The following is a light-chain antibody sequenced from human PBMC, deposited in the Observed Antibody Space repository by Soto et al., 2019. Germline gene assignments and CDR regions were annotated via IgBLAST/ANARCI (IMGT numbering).Light chain of an antibody. CDR2: RNN. V-gene: IGLV1-47*01. CDR3: AAWDDSLSGYV. Sequence: QSVLTQPPSASGTPGQRGTISCSGSSSNIGSNYVYWYQQLPATAPKHLIYRNNQRPSGVPDRFSGSKSGTSASLAIRGLRSEDEADYYCAAWDDSLSGYVFGTGTKVTVL. J-gene: IGLJ1*01. CDR1: SSNIGSNY.